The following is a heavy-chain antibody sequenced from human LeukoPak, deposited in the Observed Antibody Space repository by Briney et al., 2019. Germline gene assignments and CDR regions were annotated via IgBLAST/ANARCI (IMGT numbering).Heavy chain of an antibody. Sequence: ASVKVSCKASGYTFTSYGINWVRQAPGQGLEWMGWISVYNGNTNYAQRLQGRVSMTTDTSTSTAYVELRSLRSDDSAVYYCARGYSYGYYYYMDVWGKGTTVTVSS. J-gene: IGHJ6*03. V-gene: IGHV1-18*01. CDR3: ARGYSYGYYYYMDV. CDR2: ISVYNGNT. CDR1: GYTFTSYG. D-gene: IGHD5-18*01.